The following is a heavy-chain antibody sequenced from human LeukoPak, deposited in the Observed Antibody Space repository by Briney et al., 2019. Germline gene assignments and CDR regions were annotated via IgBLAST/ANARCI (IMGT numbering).Heavy chain of an antibody. Sequence: PWGSLRLSCAASGFTFSTYGMHWVRQAPGKGLEWVAVISYDGSNKYYADSVKGRFTISRDNSKNTLYLQMNSLRAEDTAVYYCAKGIAAAGFDYWGQGTMVTVSS. CDR3: AKGIAAAGFDY. CDR1: GFTFSTYG. D-gene: IGHD6-13*01. J-gene: IGHJ4*02. CDR2: ISYDGSNK. V-gene: IGHV3-30*18.